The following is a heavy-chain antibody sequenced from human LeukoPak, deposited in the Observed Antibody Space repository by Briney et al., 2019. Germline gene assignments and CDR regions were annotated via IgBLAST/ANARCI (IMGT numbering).Heavy chain of an antibody. CDR3: ARSREVLPAGTIDY. CDR2: ISSGSSYI. CDR1: GFTFTNYR. D-gene: IGHD6-13*01. V-gene: IGHV3-21*01. Sequence: GGSLRLSCAASGFTFTNYRMNWVRQAPGKGLEWVSSISSGSSYIYSADSVKGRFTISRDNAKNSLNLQMNSLRAEDSAVYYCARSREVLPAGTIDYWGQGALVTVSS. J-gene: IGHJ4*02.